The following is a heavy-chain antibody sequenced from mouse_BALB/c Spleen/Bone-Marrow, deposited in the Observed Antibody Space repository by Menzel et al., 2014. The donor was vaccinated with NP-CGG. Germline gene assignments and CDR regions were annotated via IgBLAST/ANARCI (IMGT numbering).Heavy chain of an antibody. J-gene: IGHJ4*01. V-gene: IGHV1-14*01. CDR2: INPYNDGT. Sequence: VQLKESGPELVKPGASVKMSCKASGYTFTSYVMHWVKQKPGQGLEWIGYINPYNDGTKYNEKFKGKATLTSDRSSSTAYMELSSLTSEDSAVYYCARSRTPMDYWGQGTSVTVSS. CDR3: ARSRTPMDY. CDR1: GYTFTSYV.